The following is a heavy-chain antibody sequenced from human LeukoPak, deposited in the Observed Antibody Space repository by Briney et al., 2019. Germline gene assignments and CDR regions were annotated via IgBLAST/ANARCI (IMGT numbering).Heavy chain of an antibody. D-gene: IGHD6-13*01. J-gene: IGHJ4*02. CDR1: GGSFISGYY. Sequence: SETLSLTCAVYGGSFISGYYWTFIRQTPGKGLEWSGEIHHSGSTNYNPNYNPSLKSRVTISLDTSKNQVSLKLNSVTAADTALYYCATFRWAVGFEYWGQGTLVTVSS. CDR2: IHHSGST. V-gene: IGHV4-34*01. CDR3: ATFRWAVGFEY.